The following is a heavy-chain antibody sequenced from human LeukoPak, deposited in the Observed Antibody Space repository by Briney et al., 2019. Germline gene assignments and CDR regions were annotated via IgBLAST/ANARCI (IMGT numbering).Heavy chain of an antibody. J-gene: IGHJ4*02. V-gene: IGHV1-46*01. CDR2: INPSGDST. CDR1: GYTFTSNH. D-gene: IGHD6-6*01. CDR3: AKIAARDTGEGY. Sequence: GASVKVYCKASGYTFTSNHIHWVRQAPGQGLEWMGVINPSGDSTSYAPNFQGRVTVTRDTPTSTVYMELSSLRSEDTAIYYCAKIAARDTGEGYWGQGTLVTVSS.